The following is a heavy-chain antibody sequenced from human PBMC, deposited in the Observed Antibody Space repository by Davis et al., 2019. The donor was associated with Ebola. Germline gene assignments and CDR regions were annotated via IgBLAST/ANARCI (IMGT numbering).Heavy chain of an antibody. CDR3: ARESFVAAAAGDS. CDR1: GFILTNYA. V-gene: IGHV7-4-1*02. Sequence: AASVKVSCKASGFILTNYAIHWVRQAPGQGLEWMGGINTNTGNPTYAQGFTGRFVFSLDTSVSTAYLQISSLKAEDTAMYYCARESFVAAAAGDSWGQGTLVTVSS. CDR2: INTNTGNP. D-gene: IGHD6-13*01. J-gene: IGHJ4*02.